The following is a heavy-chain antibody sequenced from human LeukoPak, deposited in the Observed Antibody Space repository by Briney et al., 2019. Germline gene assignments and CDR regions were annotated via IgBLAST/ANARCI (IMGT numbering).Heavy chain of an antibody. D-gene: IGHD3-22*01. CDR1: GFTFSSYG. CDR3: ARDSPYYDSSGALDY. V-gene: IGHV3-30*03. J-gene: IGHJ4*02. Sequence: GGSLRLSCAVTGFTFSSYGMSWVRQAPGKGLEWVAVISYDGSNKYYADSVKGRFTISRDNSKNTLYLQMNSLRAEDTAVYYCARDSPYYDSSGALDYWGQGTLVTVSS. CDR2: ISYDGSNK.